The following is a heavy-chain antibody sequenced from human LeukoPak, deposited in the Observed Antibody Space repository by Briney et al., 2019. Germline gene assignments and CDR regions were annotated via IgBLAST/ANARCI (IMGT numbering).Heavy chain of an antibody. J-gene: IGHJ4*02. CDR3: AKDYLKIGRFGELGY. V-gene: IGHV3-30*02. Sequence: PGGSLRLSCAASGFTFSNYAMHWVRQAPGKGLEWVAFIWYEGSNKNYADSVKGRFTISRDNSKNTLYLQMNSLRPEDTALYYCAKDYLKIGRFGELGYWGQGTLVTVSS. D-gene: IGHD3-10*01. CDR2: IWYEGSNK. CDR1: GFTFSNYA.